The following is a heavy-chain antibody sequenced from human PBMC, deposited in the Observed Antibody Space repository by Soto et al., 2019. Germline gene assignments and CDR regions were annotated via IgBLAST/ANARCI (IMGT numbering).Heavy chain of an antibody. Sequence: ASVKVSCKASGYTFTSYGISWVLQAPGQGLEWMGWIGAYNGNTNYAQKLQGRVTMTTDTSTSTAYMELRSLRSDDTAVYYCARVLTYYYDSSGYCMDVWGQGTTVTVSS. CDR2: IGAYNGNT. CDR3: ARVLTYYYDSSGYCMDV. CDR1: GYTFTSYG. D-gene: IGHD3-22*01. J-gene: IGHJ6*02. V-gene: IGHV1-18*04.